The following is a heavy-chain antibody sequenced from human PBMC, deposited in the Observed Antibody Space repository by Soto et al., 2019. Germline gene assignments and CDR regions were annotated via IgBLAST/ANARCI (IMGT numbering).Heavy chain of an antibody. Sequence: QLFESGGGLVQPGGSLRLSCVASGFSFGRYAMTWVRQAPGKGLEWVSGTSGSGGDTYYADSVKGRFTISRDNPKNTLYLQMNSLRVEDTAVCYCAKIYDFWSRHHDSFDVWGQGTLVTVSS. V-gene: IGHV3-23*01. CDR2: TSGSGGDT. J-gene: IGHJ3*01. CDR3: AKIYDFWSRHHDSFDV. D-gene: IGHD3-3*01. CDR1: GFSFGRYA.